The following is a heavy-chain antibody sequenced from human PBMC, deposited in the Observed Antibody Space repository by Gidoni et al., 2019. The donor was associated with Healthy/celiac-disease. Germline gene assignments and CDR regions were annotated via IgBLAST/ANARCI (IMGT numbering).Heavy chain of an antibody. CDR3: ARDLYCSGGSCYPPYYYGMDV. D-gene: IGHD2-15*01. J-gene: IGHJ6*02. CDR1: GFTFSSYS. Sequence: EVQLVESGGGLVKPGVSLRLSCAASGFTFSSYSMNWVRQAPGKGLEWVSSISSSSSYIYYADSVKGRFTISRDNAKNSLYLQMNSLRAEDTAVYYCARDLYCSGGSCYPPYYYGMDVWGQGTTVTVSS. CDR2: ISSSSSYI. V-gene: IGHV3-21*01.